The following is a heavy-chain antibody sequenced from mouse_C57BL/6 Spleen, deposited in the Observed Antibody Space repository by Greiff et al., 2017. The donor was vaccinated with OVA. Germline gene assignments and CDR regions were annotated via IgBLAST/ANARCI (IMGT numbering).Heavy chain of an antibody. CDR3: ARGDDYDIHFDY. D-gene: IGHD2-4*01. V-gene: IGHV1-55*01. J-gene: IGHJ2*01. CDR1: GYTFTSYW. Sequence: VQLQQPGAELVKPGASVKMSCKASGYTFTSYWITWVKQRPGQGLEWIGDIYPGSGSTNYNEKFKSKATLTVDTSSSTAYMQLSSLTSEDSAVYYCARGDDYDIHFDYWGQGTTLTVSS. CDR2: IYPGSGST.